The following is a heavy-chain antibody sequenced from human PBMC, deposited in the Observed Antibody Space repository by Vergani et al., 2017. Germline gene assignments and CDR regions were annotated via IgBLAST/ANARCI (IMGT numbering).Heavy chain of an antibody. V-gene: IGHV1-46*01. Sequence: QVQVVQSGAEVKKSGASVKVSCKTSGYTFSNYYMHWVRQAPGQGLEWMGIINPSGGLTNYAQKFQGRVTMTRDTSTSTVYMELSSLRSEDTAIYYCARGGYSGYDLDYWGQGTLVTVSS. J-gene: IGHJ4*02. CDR2: INPSGGLT. CDR1: GYTFSNYY. CDR3: ARGGYSGYDLDY. D-gene: IGHD5-12*01.